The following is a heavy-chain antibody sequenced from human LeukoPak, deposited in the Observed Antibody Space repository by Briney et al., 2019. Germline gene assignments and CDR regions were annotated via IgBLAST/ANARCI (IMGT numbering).Heavy chain of an antibody. J-gene: IGHJ5*02. CDR3: AREIIAAAGTVHYP. CDR2: INPNSGGT. D-gene: IGHD6-13*01. V-gene: IGHV1-2*02. Sequence: GASVKVSCKASGYTFTNYYMHWVRQAPGQGLEWMGWINPNSGGTNYAQKFQGRVTMTRDTSISTAYMELSRLRSDDTAVYYCAREIIAAAGTVHYPWGQGTLVTVSS. CDR1: GYTFTNYY.